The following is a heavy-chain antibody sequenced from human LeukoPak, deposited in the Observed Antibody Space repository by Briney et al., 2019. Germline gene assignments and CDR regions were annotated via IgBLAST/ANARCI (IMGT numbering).Heavy chain of an antibody. J-gene: IGHJ6*04. Sequence: GGSLRLSCAASGLTFSSYWMHWVRQAPGKGLVWVSRINSDGSSTSYADSVKGRFTISRDNAKNSLYLQMNSLRAEDTAVYYCAELGITMIGGVWGKGTTVTISS. CDR1: GLTFSSYW. D-gene: IGHD3-10*02. V-gene: IGHV3-74*01. CDR3: AELGITMIGGV. CDR2: INSDGSST.